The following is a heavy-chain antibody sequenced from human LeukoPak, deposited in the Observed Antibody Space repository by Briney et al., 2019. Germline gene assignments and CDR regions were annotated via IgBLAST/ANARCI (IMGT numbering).Heavy chain of an antibody. CDR3: ARSSTITIFGVLNWFDP. J-gene: IGHJ5*02. D-gene: IGHD3-3*01. Sequence: SETLSLTCTVSGGSISSSSYYLGWIRQPPGKGLEWIGSIYYSGSTYYNPSLKSRVTISVDTSKNRFSLTLNSVTAADTAVYYCARSSTITIFGVLNWFDPWGQGTLVTVSS. V-gene: IGHV4-39*07. CDR2: IYYSGST. CDR1: GGSISSSSYY.